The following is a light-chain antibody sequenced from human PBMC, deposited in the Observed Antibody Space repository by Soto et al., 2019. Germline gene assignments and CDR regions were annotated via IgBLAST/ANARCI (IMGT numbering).Light chain of an antibody. CDR2: AAS. V-gene: IGKV1-12*01. CDR3: KQYKSFTLT. J-gene: IGKJ4*01. CDR1: QGIDRW. Sequence: DIQMTQSPSSLSASVGDRVTITCRASQGIDRWLAWYQQKPGKAPKVLIYAASSLRSGVPSRFSGSGSGTDFSLTIISLQPEDLATYYCKQYKSFTLTFGGGTKVDIK.